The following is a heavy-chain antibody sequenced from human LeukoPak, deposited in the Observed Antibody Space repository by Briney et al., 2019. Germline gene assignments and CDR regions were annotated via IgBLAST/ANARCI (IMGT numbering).Heavy chain of an antibody. J-gene: IGHJ4*02. Sequence: ASVKVSCKASGYTFTGYYMHWVRQAPGQGLEWMGRINPNSGGTNYAQKFQGGVTMTRDTSISTAYMELSRLRSDDTAVYYCARDRAGVFRDTMVRGVIVYWGQGTLVTVSS. D-gene: IGHD3-10*01. CDR2: INPNSGGT. CDR1: GYTFTGYY. V-gene: IGHV1-2*06. CDR3: ARDRAGVFRDTMVRGVIVY.